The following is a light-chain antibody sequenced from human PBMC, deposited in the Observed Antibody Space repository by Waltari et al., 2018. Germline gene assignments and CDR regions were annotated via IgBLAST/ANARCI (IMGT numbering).Light chain of an antibody. CDR1: SSNIGANYD. V-gene: IGLV1-40*01. Sequence: QSLLTQPPSMSGAPGQSVSLSCSGTSSNIGANYDVPWYRQVAGAAPKLVIYGNHNRPTGVPARFSGSKSGTSASLAIAGLQAEDEADYYCQSYDTTLGGFVFGGGTRLTV. J-gene: IGLJ2*01. CDR3: QSYDTTLGGFV. CDR2: GNH.